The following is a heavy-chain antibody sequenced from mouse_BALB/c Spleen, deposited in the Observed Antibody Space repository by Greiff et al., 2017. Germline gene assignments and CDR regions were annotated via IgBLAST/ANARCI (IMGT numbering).Heavy chain of an antibody. CDR1: GYSITSDYA. D-gene: IGHD3-1*01. CDR3: ARSGYPYAMDY. Sequence: EVKLVESGPGLVKPSQSLSLTCTVTGYSITSDYAWNWIRQFPGNKLEWMGYISYSGSTSYNPSLKSRISITRDTSKNQFFLQLNSVTTEYTATYYCARSGYPYAMDYWGQGTSVTVSS. CDR2: ISYSGST. V-gene: IGHV3-2*02. J-gene: IGHJ4*01.